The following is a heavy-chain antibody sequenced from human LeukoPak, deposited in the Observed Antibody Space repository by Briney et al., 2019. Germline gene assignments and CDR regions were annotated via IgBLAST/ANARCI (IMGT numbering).Heavy chain of an antibody. Sequence: PSETLSLTCTVSGGSISSYYWSWIRQPPGKGLEWIGYIYYSGSTNYNPSLKSRVTISVDTSKNQFSLKLSSVTAADTAVYYCARGNGSGWYEAGFDYLGQGTLVTVSS. CDR3: ARGNGSGWYEAGFDY. J-gene: IGHJ4*02. D-gene: IGHD6-19*01. V-gene: IGHV4-59*01. CDR1: GGSISSYY. CDR2: IYYSGST.